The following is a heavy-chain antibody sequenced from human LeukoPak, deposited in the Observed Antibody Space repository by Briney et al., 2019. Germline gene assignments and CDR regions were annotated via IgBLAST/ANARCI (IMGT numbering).Heavy chain of an antibody. CDR1: GFTFSSYW. D-gene: IGHD3-10*01. J-gene: IGHJ4*02. V-gene: IGHV3-74*01. Sequence: HPGGSLRLSCAASGFTFSSYWMHWVRQAPGKGLVWVSRINSDGSSTSYADSVKGRFTISRDNAKNTLYLQMNSLRAEDTAVYYCARVMSPPAMVRGVLMRTAEYYFDYWGQGTLVTVSS. CDR3: ARVMSPPAMVRGVLMRTAEYYFDY. CDR2: INSDGSST.